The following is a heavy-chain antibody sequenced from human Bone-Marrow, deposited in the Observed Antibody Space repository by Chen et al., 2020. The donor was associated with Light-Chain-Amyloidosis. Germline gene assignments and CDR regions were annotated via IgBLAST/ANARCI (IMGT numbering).Heavy chain of an antibody. CDR1: GFTFSDYW. Sequence: EVQLVESGGGVVQPGGSLSPSFLASGFTFSDYWLSWVRQAPGKGLGWVANIKQDTSEKYYVDSVKGRFTISRDNAKDSLYLQMSSLRAEDTAMYYCARHIVWGAPDYWGQGTLVTVSS. D-gene: IGHD3-16*01. J-gene: IGHJ4*02. V-gene: IGHV3-7*03. CDR2: IKQDTSEK. CDR3: ARHIVWGAPDY.